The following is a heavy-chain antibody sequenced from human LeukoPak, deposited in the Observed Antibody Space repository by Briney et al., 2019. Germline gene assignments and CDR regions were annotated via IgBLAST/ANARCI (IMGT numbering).Heavy chain of an antibody. CDR3: ARGGSYFDISGYYFY. J-gene: IGHJ4*02. V-gene: IGHV3-48*03. CDR1: GFTFSSYE. CDR2: ISSSGTTI. Sequence: GSLRLSCAASGFTFSSYEMNWVRQAPGKGLEWVSYISSSGTTIYYADSVKGRFTISRDNAKNSLFLQVNSLRTEDTAVYYCARGGSYFDISGYYFYWGQGTLVTVSS. D-gene: IGHD3-22*01.